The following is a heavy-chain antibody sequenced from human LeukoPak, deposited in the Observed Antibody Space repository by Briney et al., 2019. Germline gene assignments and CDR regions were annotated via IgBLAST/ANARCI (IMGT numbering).Heavy chain of an antibody. CDR2: IYYSGST. CDR3: ARHAEASGWGKGFDY. D-gene: IGHD6-19*01. CDR1: GGSISSGSRY. V-gene: IGHV4-39*01. Sequence: PSETLSLTCAVSGGSISSGSRYWGWIRQPPGMGLEWIGTIYYSGSTYYNPSFKSRVTISVDTSKNQFSLRLISVTAADAAVYYCARHAEASGWGKGFDYWGQGTLVTVSS. J-gene: IGHJ4*02.